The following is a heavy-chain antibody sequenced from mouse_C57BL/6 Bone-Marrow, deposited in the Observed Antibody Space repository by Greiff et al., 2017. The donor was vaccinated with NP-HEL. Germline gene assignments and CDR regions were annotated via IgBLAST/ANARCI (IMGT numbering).Heavy chain of an antibody. CDR3: ASLSTVVAYYYAMDY. J-gene: IGHJ4*01. V-gene: IGHV1-39*01. D-gene: IGHD1-1*01. CDR2: INPNYGTT. CDR1: GYSFTDYN. Sequence: EVQLQQSGPELAKPGASVKISCKASGYSFTDYNMNWVKQSNGKSLEWIGVINPNYGTTSYNQKFKGKATLTVDQSSSTAYMQLNSLTSEDSAVYYCASLSTVVAYYYAMDYWGQGTSVTVSS.